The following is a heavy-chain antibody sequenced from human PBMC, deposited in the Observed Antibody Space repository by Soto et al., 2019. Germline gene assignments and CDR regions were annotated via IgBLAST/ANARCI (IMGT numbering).Heavy chain of an antibody. V-gene: IGHV4-61*01. J-gene: IGHJ4*02. CDR3: ARHEAYGSGTSFDY. D-gene: IGHD3-10*01. CDR1: GGSVSSGRYY. CDR2: SYYSGST. Sequence: KTSETLSLTCTVSGGSVSSGRYYWRCVRQPPGKGLEWIGYSYYSGSTNYNPSLKSRVTISVDTSKNQFSLKLSSVTAADTAVYYCARHEAYGSGTSFDYWGQGTLVTVSS.